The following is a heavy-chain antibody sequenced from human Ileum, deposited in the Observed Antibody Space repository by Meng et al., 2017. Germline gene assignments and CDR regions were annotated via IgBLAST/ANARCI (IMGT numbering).Heavy chain of an antibody. J-gene: IGHJ4*02. V-gene: IGHV1-46*01. CDR2: IRPSGGIT. Sequence: ASVKVSCKASGYTFTSYYIHWVRQAPGQGLEYMGIIRPSGGITSYAQKFQGRVTMTRDTYTSTVYMEVNSLRSEDTAVYYCARESPETFNFDYWGQGTLVTVSS. D-gene: IGHD1-14*01. CDR3: ARESPETFNFDY. CDR1: GYTFTSYY.